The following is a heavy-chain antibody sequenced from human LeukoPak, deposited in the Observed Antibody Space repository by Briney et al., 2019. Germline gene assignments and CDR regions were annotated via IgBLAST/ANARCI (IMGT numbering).Heavy chain of an antibody. CDR1: GFTFSSYW. D-gene: IGHD2-21*02. CDR2: INSDGSST. J-gene: IGHJ4*02. Sequence: GGSLRLSCAASGFTFSSYWMHWVRQAQGQGLVWVSRINSDGSSTSYADSVKGRFTISRDNAKNTLYLQMNSLRAEDTAVYYCARDDGDFPDYWGQGTLVTVSS. V-gene: IGHV3-74*01. CDR3: ARDDGDFPDY.